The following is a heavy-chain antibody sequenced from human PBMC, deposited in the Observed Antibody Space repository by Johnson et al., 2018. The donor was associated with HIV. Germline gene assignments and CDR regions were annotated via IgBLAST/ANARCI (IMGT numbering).Heavy chain of an antibody. V-gene: IGHV3-7*04. Sequence: VQLVESGGGLVKPGGSLRLSCAASGFTFSDYYMSWIRQAPGKGLEWVANIKQDGSEKYYVDSVKGRFTISRDNAKNTLYLQMNSLRAGDTAVYYCVREGNYYDRSGYRVDAVDVWGQGTRVTV. CDR3: VREGNYYDRSGYRVDAVDV. J-gene: IGHJ3*01. CDR1: GFTFSDYY. CDR2: IKQDGSEK. D-gene: IGHD3-22*01.